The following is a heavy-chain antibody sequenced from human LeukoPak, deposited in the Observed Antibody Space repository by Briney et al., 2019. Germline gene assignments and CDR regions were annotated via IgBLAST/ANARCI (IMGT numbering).Heavy chain of an antibody. Sequence: SVKVSCKASGGTFSSYAISWVRQAPGQGLEWMGRIIPIFGIANSAQKFQGRVTITADKSTSTAYMELSSLRSEDTAVYYCAREEDLWAAAGTIDYWGQGTLVTVSS. CDR3: AREEDLWAAAGTIDY. CDR1: GGTFSSYA. CDR2: IIPIFGIA. V-gene: IGHV1-69*04. D-gene: IGHD6-13*01. J-gene: IGHJ4*02.